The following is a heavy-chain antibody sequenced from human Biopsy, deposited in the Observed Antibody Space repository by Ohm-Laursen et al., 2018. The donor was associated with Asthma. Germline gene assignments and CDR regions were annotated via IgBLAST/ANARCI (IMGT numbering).Heavy chain of an antibody. D-gene: IGHD2-2*01. CDR2: INSVFGTT. V-gene: IGHV1-69*13. J-gene: IGHJ4*02. CDR3: ARKAGSCISRTCYSLDF. Sequence: ASVKVSCKSLGGTFNTYVIGWGRQAPGQGLEWMGGINSVFGTTTYPQKFQDGVTITADDSTSTVYMELSSLRSEDTAVYYCARKAGSCISRTCYSLDFWGQGTLVTVSS. CDR1: GGTFNTYV.